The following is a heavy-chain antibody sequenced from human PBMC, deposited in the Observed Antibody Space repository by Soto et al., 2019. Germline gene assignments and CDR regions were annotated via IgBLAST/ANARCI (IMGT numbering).Heavy chain of an antibody. Sequence: EVQLVESGGDLVQRGGSLRLSCAASGFPFSSYWMHWVRHTPGKGLDWVARISGDGVTTYYADSVTGRFTGSRDNAKNTLSLQISGRRAEDTAVYYCAREYYGLLTGYYTDYWGQGTLVSVSS. CDR1: GFPFSSYW. J-gene: IGHJ4*02. D-gene: IGHD3-9*01. V-gene: IGHV3-74*01. CDR3: AREYYGLLTGYYTDY. CDR2: ISGDGVTT.